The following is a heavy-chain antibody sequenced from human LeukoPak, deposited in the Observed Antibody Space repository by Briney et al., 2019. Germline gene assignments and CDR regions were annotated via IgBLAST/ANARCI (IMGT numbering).Heavy chain of an antibody. Sequence: AGGSLRLSCAASGFTSSSYWMSWVRQAPGKGLEWVSYISSRSGSSIYYGDSVKGRFTISRDNAKNSLYLQMNSLRGEDTAVYYCARVGYSGSPGDYWGQGTLVTVSS. CDR2: ISSRSGSSI. D-gene: IGHD1-26*01. V-gene: IGHV3-48*04. CDR3: ARVGYSGSPGDY. CDR1: GFTSSSYW. J-gene: IGHJ4*02.